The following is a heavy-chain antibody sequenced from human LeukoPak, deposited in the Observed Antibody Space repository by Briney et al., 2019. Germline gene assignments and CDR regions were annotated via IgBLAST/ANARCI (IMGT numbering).Heavy chain of an antibody. CDR1: GGSISSYY. Sequence: SETLSLTCTVSGGSISSYYWSWIRQPPGKGLEWIGYIYYSGSTNYNPSLKSRVTISVDTSKNQFSLKLSSVTAADTAVYYCASQTDSSRGFDPWGQGTLVTVSS. D-gene: IGHD6-13*01. CDR2: IYYSGST. V-gene: IGHV4-59*01. J-gene: IGHJ5*02. CDR3: ASQTDSSRGFDP.